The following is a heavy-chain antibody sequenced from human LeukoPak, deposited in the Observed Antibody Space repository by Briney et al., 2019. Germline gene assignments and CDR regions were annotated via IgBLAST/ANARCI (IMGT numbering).Heavy chain of an antibody. CDR1: GYTFTRYG. CDR2: ISAYNGNT. Sequence: ASVKASCKASGYTFTRYGISWVRQAPGQGLEWMGWISAYNGNTNYAQKFQGRVTMTTDTSTSTAYMELGSLRSDDTAVYFCARGYYYDSSGYWWYFDYWGQGTLVTVSS. J-gene: IGHJ4*02. CDR3: ARGYYYDSSGYWWYFDY. D-gene: IGHD3-22*01. V-gene: IGHV1-18*01.